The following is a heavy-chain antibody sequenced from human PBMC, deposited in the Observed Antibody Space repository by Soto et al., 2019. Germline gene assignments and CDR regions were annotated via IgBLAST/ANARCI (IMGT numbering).Heavy chain of an antibody. D-gene: IGHD4-4*01. J-gene: IGHJ4*02. V-gene: IGHV2-5*02. CDR2: IYWDDDK. CDR1: GFSLSTSGVG. CDR3: ARASFMPTVLTSSLGDYFDY. Sequence: QITLKESGPTLVKPTQTLTLTCTFSGFSLSTSGVGVGWIRQPPGKALEWLALIYWDDDKRYSPSLKSRLTITKDTSKNQVVLTMTNMDPVDTATYYCARASFMPTVLTSSLGDYFDYWGQGTLVTVSS.